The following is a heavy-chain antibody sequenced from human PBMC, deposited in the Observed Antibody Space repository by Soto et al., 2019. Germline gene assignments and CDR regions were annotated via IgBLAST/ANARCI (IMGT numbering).Heavy chain of an antibody. D-gene: IGHD2-2*01. V-gene: IGHV1-3*01. J-gene: IGHJ4*02. Sequence: GASVKVSCKASGYTFTSYAMHWVRQAPGQRLEWMGWINAGNGNTKYSQKFQGRVTITRDTSASTAYMELSSLRSEDTAVYYCARHVLGSTSSTLFDYWGPGTLLTVSS. CDR3: ARHVLGSTSSTLFDY. CDR1: GYTFTSYA. CDR2: INAGNGNT.